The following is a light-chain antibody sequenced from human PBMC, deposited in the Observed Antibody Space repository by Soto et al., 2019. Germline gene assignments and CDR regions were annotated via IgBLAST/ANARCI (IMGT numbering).Light chain of an antibody. Sequence: QSVLTQPRSVSGSPGQSVTISCTGTSSDVGGYNYVSWFQQHPGKAPKLIIYDVRKRPSGVPDRFSGSKSGHTASLSISGLQAEDEADYFCCSYAGSYVYVFGTGTKLTVL. V-gene: IGLV2-11*01. J-gene: IGLJ1*01. CDR2: DVR. CDR3: CSYAGSYVYV. CDR1: SSDVGGYNY.